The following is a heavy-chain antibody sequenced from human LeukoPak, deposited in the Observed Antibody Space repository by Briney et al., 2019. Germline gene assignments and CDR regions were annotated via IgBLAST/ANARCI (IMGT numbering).Heavy chain of an antibody. CDR2: IIPIFGTA. CDR1: GGTFSSYA. CDR3: ARTDYGGNQGDLDY. J-gene: IGHJ4*02. Sequence: SVKVSCKASGGTFSSYAISWVRQAPGQGHEWMGRIIPIFGTANYAQKFLGRVTITTDDSTSTAYMELSSLRSEDTAVYHCARTDYGGNQGDLDYWGQGTLVTVSS. D-gene: IGHD4/OR15-4a*01. V-gene: IGHV1-69*05.